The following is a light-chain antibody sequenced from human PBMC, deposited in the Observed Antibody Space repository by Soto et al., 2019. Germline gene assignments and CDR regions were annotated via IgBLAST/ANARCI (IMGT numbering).Light chain of an antibody. Sequence: QSVLTQPPSVAGGPGQRVTISCTGSSSNIGAGYDIHWYQQLPGTAPKLLIYGNSNRPSGVPDRFSGSKSGTSASLAITGLQAEDEADYYCQSYDSSLSGVVFGGGTKVTV. CDR2: GNS. V-gene: IGLV1-40*01. CDR3: QSYDSSLSGVV. CDR1: SSNIGAGYD. J-gene: IGLJ3*02.